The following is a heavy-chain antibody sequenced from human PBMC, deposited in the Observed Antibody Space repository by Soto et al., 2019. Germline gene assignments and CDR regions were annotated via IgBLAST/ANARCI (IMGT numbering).Heavy chain of an antibody. CDR3: ARGRHYYDSSGYYSFFYY. D-gene: IGHD3-22*01. CDR1: GGSFSGYY. Sequence: PSETLSLTCAVYGGSFSGYYWSWIRQPPGKGLEWIGEINHSGSTNYNPSLKSRATISVDTSKNQFSLKLSSVTAADTAVYYCARGRHYYDSSGYYSFFYYWGQGTLVTVSS. CDR2: INHSGST. J-gene: IGHJ4*02. V-gene: IGHV4-34*01.